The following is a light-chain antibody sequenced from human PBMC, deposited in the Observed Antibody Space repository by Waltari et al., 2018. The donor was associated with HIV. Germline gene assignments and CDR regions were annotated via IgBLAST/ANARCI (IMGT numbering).Light chain of an antibody. V-gene: IGKV3-15*01. CDR3: QQYDSGPRGIT. CDR2: EAA. CDR1: QSISAK. J-gene: IGKJ2*01. Sequence: EIVMTQSPPTLSVSPGQRVTLPCRASQSISAKVAWYQQRPGQAPRLLIYEAATRPTGIPARFSGSGSGTEFTLTISSLQSEDFATYFCQQYDSGPRGITFGQGTMLEIK.